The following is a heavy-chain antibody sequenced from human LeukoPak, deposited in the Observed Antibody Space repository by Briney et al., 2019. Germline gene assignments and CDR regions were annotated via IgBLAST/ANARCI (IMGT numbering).Heavy chain of an antibody. J-gene: IGHJ4*02. CDR2: TSSSSSYI. CDR1: GFTFSSYS. CDR3: ARDRSDYGYYDFDY. V-gene: IGHV3-21*01. D-gene: IGHD4-17*01. Sequence: GGSLRLSCAASGFTFSSYSMNWVRQAPGKGLEWVSSTSSSSSYIYYADSVKGRFTISRDNAKNSLYLQMNSLRAEDTAVYYCARDRSDYGYYDFDYWGQGTLVTVSS.